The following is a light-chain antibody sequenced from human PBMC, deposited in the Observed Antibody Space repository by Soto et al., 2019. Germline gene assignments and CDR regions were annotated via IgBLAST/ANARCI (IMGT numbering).Light chain of an antibody. CDR1: QSVSSY. J-gene: IGKJ5*01. V-gene: IGKV3-11*01. Sequence: EIVLTQSPATLSLSPGERATLSCRASQSVSSYLAWYQQKPGQAPRLLIYDASNRATGIPARFSGSGSGTDFTLTIGSLEPEDFAVYYCQQRSNWPSITFGQGTRLEIK. CDR2: DAS. CDR3: QQRSNWPSIT.